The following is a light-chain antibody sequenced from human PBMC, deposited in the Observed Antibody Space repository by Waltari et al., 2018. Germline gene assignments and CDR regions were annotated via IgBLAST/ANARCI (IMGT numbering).Light chain of an antibody. Sequence: EILLTQSPATLSVSPGERATLSCRASQNVNTNVAWYQQKPGQAPRLLIYGASTRHTGIPDRFTGSGSGTDFTLTIATLQSEDFAVYYCQQYNKWPPISFGQGTRLEIK. CDR3: QQYNKWPPIS. CDR1: QNVNTN. J-gene: IGKJ5*01. V-gene: IGKV3-15*01. CDR2: GAS.